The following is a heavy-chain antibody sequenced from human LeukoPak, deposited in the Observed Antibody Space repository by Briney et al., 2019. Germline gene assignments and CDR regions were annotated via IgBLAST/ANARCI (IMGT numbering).Heavy chain of an antibody. CDR3: ARDPGGYSYGLPFDY. Sequence: GGSLRLSCAASGFTFSSYSMNWVRQAPGKGLEWVSSISSSSSYIYYADSVKGRFTISRDNAKNSLYLQMNNLRAEDTAVYYCARDPGGYSYGLPFDYWGQGTLVTVSS. D-gene: IGHD5-18*01. V-gene: IGHV3-21*01. CDR1: GFTFSSYS. CDR2: ISSSSSYI. J-gene: IGHJ4*02.